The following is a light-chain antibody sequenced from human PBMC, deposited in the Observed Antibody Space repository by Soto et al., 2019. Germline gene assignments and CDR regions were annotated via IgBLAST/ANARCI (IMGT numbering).Light chain of an antibody. V-gene: IGKV1-9*01. CDR1: HDISTF. Sequence: IPFTQSPSLLSASLGDRVTITFRASHDISTFLAWYQQKPRKAPKLLIYEASTLQSGVPSRFSGSGSGTEFTLTISGLLPEDFAAYHCQQLYTLPFTFGQGTRLEIK. CDR2: EAS. J-gene: IGKJ5*01. CDR3: QQLYTLPFT.